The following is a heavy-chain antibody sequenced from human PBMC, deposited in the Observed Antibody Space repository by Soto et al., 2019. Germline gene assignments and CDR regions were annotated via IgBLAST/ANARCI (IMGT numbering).Heavy chain of an antibody. Sequence: PSESLSLTCTVSGSSISSYYWSWIRQPPGKGLEWIGYIYYSGSTNYNPSLESRVTISLDTSRNHFSLRLRSVTAADTAVYYCARXTPSGPADSHYGMDVWGQGTTVTVSS. CDR2: IYYSGST. V-gene: IGHV4-59*08. CDR1: GSSISSYY. J-gene: IGHJ6*02. D-gene: IGHD2-15*01. CDR3: ARXTPSGPADSHYGMDV.